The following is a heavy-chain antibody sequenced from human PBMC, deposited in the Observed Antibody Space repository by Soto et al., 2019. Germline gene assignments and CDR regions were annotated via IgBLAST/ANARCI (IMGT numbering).Heavy chain of an antibody. CDR3: ARHHKTAFWSGKTGAFYYGMDV. Sequence: GESLKISCAASGFTFSSYDMHWVRQATGKGLEWVSAIGTAGDTYYPGSVKGRFTISRENAKNSLYLQMNSLRAEDTAVYYCARHHKTAFWSGKTGAFYYGMDVWGQGTTVTVSS. J-gene: IGHJ6*02. CDR1: GFTFSSYD. V-gene: IGHV3-13*01. D-gene: IGHD3-3*01. CDR2: IGTAGDT.